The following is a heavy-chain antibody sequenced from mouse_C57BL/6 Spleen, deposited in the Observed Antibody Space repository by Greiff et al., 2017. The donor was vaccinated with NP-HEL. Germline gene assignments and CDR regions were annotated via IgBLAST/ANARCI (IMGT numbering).Heavy chain of an antibody. CDR3: ARWRDSNPFAY. Sequence: VQLQQSGPELVKPGASVKISCKASGYSFTGYYMNWVKQSPEKSLEWIGEINPSTGGTTYNQKFKAKATLTVDKSSSTAYMQLKSLTSEDSAVYYCARWRDSNPFAYWGQGTLVTVSA. J-gene: IGHJ3*01. D-gene: IGHD2-5*01. V-gene: IGHV1-42*01. CDR1: GYSFTGYY. CDR2: INPSTGGT.